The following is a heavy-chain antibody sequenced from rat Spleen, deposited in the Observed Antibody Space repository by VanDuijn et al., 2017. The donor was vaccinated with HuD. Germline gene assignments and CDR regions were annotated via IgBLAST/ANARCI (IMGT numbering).Heavy chain of an antibody. Sequence: EVQLVESGGGLVQPGRSMKLSCAASGFTFSNYYMAWVRQAPTKGLEWVATISYGDSIYYPDSVKGRFTISRDNAQNTLYLQMNSLRSEDTATYYCTRGEEAIGGYWGQGVMVTVSS. CDR2: ISYGDSI. J-gene: IGHJ2*01. V-gene: IGHV5-25*01. D-gene: IGHD1-11*01. CDR1: GFTFSNYY. CDR3: TRGEEAIGGY.